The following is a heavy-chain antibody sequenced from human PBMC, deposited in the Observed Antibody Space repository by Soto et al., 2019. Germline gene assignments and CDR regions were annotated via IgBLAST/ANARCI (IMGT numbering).Heavy chain of an antibody. CDR2: TKNRSQRYTI. CDR3: TCWIAARCS. CDR1: GFTLSDHY. D-gene: IGHD6-6*01. J-gene: IGHJ4*02. Sequence: EVQLVESGGDLVQPGGSLRLSCAASGFTLSDHYMDWVRQAPGKGLEWVARTKNRSQRYTIEYAASVKGRFTISIDDSKNSLFLQMNSLKSYDTAVYYCTCWIAARCSWGQGTLVTVAS. V-gene: IGHV3-72*01.